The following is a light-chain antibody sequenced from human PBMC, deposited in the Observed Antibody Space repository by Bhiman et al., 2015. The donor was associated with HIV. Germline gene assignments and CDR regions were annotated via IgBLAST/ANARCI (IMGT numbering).Light chain of an antibody. V-gene: IGLV3-21*04. Sequence: SYELTQPPSVSVAPGKTATITCGGDNLGTKSVHWYQQRPGQAPIMVIYYDSDRPSGIPERFSGSHSGNTATLTISRVEAGDEADYYCQVWAGSGHHLFGGGTKLTVL. CDR1: NLGTKS. CDR2: YDS. J-gene: IGLJ2*01. CDR3: QVWAGSGHHL.